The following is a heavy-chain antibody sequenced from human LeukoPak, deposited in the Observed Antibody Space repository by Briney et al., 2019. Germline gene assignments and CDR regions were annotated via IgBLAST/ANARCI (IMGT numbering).Heavy chain of an antibody. CDR2: DYPGDSET. D-gene: IGHD2-8*01. CDR1: GYRYTAYL. V-gene: IGHV5-51*01. J-gene: IGHJ5*02. Sequence: GESLKISCKASGYRYTAYLLAWVRHMPGKGLEWVGIDYPGDSETIYSPSFQGQVTISADQSITTAYLQWSSLKASDTGIYFCARREWGSFDPWGQGPRVTVPS. CDR3: ARREWGSFDP.